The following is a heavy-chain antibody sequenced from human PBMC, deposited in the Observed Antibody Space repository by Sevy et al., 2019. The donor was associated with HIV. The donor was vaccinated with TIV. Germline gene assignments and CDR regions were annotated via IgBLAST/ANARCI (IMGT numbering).Heavy chain of an antibody. V-gene: IGHV4-30-4*01. CDR2: IFYSGST. CDR1: GGSISSGDYY. Sequence: TLSLTCTVSGGSISSGDYYWSWIRQPPGKGLEWIGYIFYSGSTYFNPSLKSRVTISLDTSTSQFSLRLSSVTAADTAVFYCARQRASSGYFYFDSWGQGTLVTVSS. CDR3: ARQRASSGYFYFDS. J-gene: IGHJ4*02. D-gene: IGHD3-22*01.